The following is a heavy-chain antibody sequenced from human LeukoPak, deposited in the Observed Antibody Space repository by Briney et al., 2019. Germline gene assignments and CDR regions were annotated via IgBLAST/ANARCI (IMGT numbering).Heavy chain of an antibody. CDR3: ATGPYCTNGVCYIRFDY. V-gene: IGHV1-24*01. CDR2: FDPEDGET. CDR1: GYTFTSYY. Sequence: GASVKVSCKASGYTFTSYYMHWVRQAPGKGLEWMGGFDPEDGETIYAQKFQGRVTMTEDTSTDTAYMELSSLRSEDTAVYYCATGPYCTNGVCYIRFDYWGQGTLVTVSS. J-gene: IGHJ4*02. D-gene: IGHD2-8*01.